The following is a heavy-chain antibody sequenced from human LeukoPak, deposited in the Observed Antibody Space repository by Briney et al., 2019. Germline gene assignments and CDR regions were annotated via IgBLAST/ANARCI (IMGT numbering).Heavy chain of an antibody. V-gene: IGHV1-18*01. J-gene: IGHJ4*02. CDR3: ARDNHDILTGYSAYFDY. CDR1: GYIFLSAG. D-gene: IGHD3-9*01. CDR2: ISAYNGNT. Sequence: GASVKVSCKPSGYIFLSAGISWMRQAPGQGLEWMGWISAYNGNTNYAQKLQGRVTMTTDTSTSTAYMELRSLRSDDTAVYYCARDNHDILTGYSAYFDYWGQGTLVTVSS.